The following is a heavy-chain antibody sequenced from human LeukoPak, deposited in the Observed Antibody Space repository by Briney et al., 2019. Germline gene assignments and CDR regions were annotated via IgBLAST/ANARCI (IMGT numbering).Heavy chain of an antibody. D-gene: IGHD6-19*01. CDR3: ARVGASSGKAFDI. V-gene: IGHV3-7*01. J-gene: IGHJ3*02. Sequence: GGSLRLSCTASGFTFSNFWMGWVRQAPGKGLEWVANIKQDETEKFYLGSVKGRFTISRDNAKNSLYLQMNSLRAEDTAVYYCARVGASSGKAFDIWGQGTMVTVSS. CDR2: IKQDETEK. CDR1: GFTFSNFW.